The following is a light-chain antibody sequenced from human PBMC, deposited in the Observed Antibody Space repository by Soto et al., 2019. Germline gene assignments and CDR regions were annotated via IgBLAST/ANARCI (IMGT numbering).Light chain of an antibody. V-gene: IGKV4-1*01. CDR2: WAS. CDR1: QSGLYSSNNKYY. Sequence: IVTITPSDGLSASLGERPSTTPKPSQSGLYSSNNKYYLAWYQKTPGQPPKLLIYWASTRESGVPDRFSGSGSGTDFTLTISSLQAEDVAVYYCQQYYATPFTFGGGTKVDIK. CDR3: QQYYATPFT. J-gene: IGKJ4*01.